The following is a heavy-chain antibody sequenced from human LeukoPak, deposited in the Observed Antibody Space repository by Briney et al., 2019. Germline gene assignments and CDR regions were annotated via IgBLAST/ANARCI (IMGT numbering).Heavy chain of an antibody. CDR1: GGSISSYY. V-gene: IGHV4-59*01. Sequence: SETLSLTCTVSGGSISSYYWSWIRQPPGKGLEWIGYIYYSGSTNYNPSLKSRVTISVDTSKNQFSLKLSSVTAADTAVYYRAREEQQLGSFDYWGQGTLVTVS. D-gene: IGHD6-13*01. J-gene: IGHJ4*02. CDR3: AREEQQLGSFDY. CDR2: IYYSGST.